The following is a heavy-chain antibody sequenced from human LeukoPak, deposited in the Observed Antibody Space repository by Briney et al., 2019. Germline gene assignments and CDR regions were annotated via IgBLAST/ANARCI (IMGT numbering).Heavy chain of an antibody. CDR3: AKCSTSAYTTGWCNWIDP. Sequence: SETLSLTCSVSSASVSSGSYYWSWIRQPPGKGLEWIGYIYYSGSTNYNPSLKSRVTISVDTSKNQFSLKLSSVTAADTAVYYCAKCSTSAYTTGWCNWIDPWGQGTLVTVSS. J-gene: IGHJ5*02. V-gene: IGHV4-61*01. CDR1: SASVSSGSYY. CDR2: IYYSGST. D-gene: IGHD6-19*01.